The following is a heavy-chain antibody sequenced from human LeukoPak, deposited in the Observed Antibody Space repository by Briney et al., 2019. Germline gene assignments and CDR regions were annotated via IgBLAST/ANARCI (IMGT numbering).Heavy chain of an antibody. CDR1: GFTFSSYW. Sequence: GGSLRLSCAASGFTFSSYWMIWVRQAPGKGLEWVANIKQDGSVKYYVDSVKGRFTISRDNAKKSMYLQMNSLRAEDTAVYYCARDHSPSSGNNHYDASDIWGQGTMVTVSS. CDR2: IKQDGSVK. CDR3: ARDHSPSSGNNHYDASDI. D-gene: IGHD3-10*01. J-gene: IGHJ3*02. V-gene: IGHV3-7*01.